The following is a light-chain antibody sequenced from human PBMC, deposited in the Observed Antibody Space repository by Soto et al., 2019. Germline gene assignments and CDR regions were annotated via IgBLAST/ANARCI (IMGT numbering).Light chain of an antibody. Sequence: QSALTQPPSASGSPGQSVAISCTGTSSDVGGYNYVSWYQQHPGKAPKLIIYDVSKWPSGVPDRFSGSKSGNTASLTVSGLQAEDEGDYYCSSYAGSNNWGVFGGGTKLTVL. V-gene: IGLV2-8*01. CDR1: SSDVGGYNY. J-gene: IGLJ2*01. CDR2: DVS. CDR3: SSYAGSNNWGV.